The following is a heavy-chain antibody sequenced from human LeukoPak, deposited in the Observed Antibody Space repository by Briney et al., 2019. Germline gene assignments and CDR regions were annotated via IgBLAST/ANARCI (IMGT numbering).Heavy chain of an antibody. CDR3: ARDQQWLVHNWFDP. J-gene: IGHJ5*02. CDR1: GGSISSSSYF. Sequence: SETLSLTCTVSGGSISSSSYFWGWSRQPPGKGLEWIGSIYYSGSTNYNPSLKSRVTISVDTSKNQFSLKLSSVTAADTAVYYCARDQQWLVHNWFDPWGQGTLVTVSS. V-gene: IGHV4-39*07. D-gene: IGHD6-19*01. CDR2: IYYSGST.